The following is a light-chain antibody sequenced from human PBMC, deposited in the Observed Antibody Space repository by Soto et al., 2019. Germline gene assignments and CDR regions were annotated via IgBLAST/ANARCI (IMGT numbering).Light chain of an antibody. CDR1: SSDVGGYNY. CDR3: SSYAGSNTLV. Sequence: QSVLTELPSASGSPGQSVTISCTGTSSDVGGYNYVSWFQQHPGKAPKLMIYEVRKWPSGVPVRFSGSKSGNTASLTVSGXQAEYEADYYCSSYAGSNTLVFGTGTKVTVL. V-gene: IGLV2-8*01. CDR2: EVR. J-gene: IGLJ1*01.